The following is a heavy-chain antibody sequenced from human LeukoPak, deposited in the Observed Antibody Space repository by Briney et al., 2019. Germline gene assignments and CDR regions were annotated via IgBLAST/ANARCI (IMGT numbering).Heavy chain of an antibody. V-gene: IGHV4-4*02. D-gene: IGHD1-14*01. CDR1: GGSISSSNW. CDR2: IYHSGST. J-gene: IGHJ6*03. CDR3: ARAKVSNQNYYYYYYMDV. Sequence: PSGTLSLTCAVSGGSISSSNWWSWVRQPPGKGLEWIGEIYHSGSTNYNPSLKSRVTISVDKSKNQFSLKLSSVTAADTAVYYCARAKVSNQNYYYYYYMDVWGKGTTVTISS.